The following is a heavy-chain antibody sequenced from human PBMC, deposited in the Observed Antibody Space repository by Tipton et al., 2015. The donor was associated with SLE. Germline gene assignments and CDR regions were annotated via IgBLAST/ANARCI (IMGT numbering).Heavy chain of an antibody. V-gene: IGHV3-21*06. CDR1: GFKLDSYS. CDR2: ISASSGYI. Sequence: GSLRLSCAASGFKLDSYSLSWVRQTPGKGLEWVSSISASSGYIYYADSVEGRFTISRDNDKDLVFLQMTSLRAEDTAVYYCATDGSARPDYWGQGTRVTVSS. J-gene: IGHJ4*02. CDR3: ATDGSARPDY.